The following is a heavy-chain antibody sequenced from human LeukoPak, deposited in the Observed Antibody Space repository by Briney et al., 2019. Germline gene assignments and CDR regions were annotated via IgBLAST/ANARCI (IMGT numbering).Heavy chain of an antibody. D-gene: IGHD6-13*01. J-gene: IGHJ4*02. CDR1: GFTFSSYA. CDR3: AKLAGVAAAPRVYYFDS. V-gene: IGHV3-23*01. Sequence: PGGSLRLSCAASGFTFSSYAMTWVRQAPGKGLEWVSSITGSGSSAYYADSVKGRFTISRDNSKNTLYVQMNSLGAEDTAVYYCAKLAGVAAAPRVYYFDSWGQGTLVTVSS. CDR2: ITGSGSSA.